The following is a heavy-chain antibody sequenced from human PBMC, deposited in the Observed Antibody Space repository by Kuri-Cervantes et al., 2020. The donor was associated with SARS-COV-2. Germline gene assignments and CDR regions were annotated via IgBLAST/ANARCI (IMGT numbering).Heavy chain of an antibody. CDR2: ISYDGSNK. V-gene: IGHV3-30*04. CDR3: VKDRVGVLDS. D-gene: IGHD2-21*01. Sequence: GGSLRLSCVASRFTFSSYAMHWVRQAPGKGLEWVAVISYDGSNKYYADSVKGRFTISRDNSNNTLYLQMNSLRAEDTAIYYCVKDRVGVLDSWGQGTLVTVSS. CDR1: RFTFSSYA. J-gene: IGHJ4*02.